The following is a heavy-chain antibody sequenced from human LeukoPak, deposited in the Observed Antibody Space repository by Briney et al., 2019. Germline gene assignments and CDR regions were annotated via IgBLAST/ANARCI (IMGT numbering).Heavy chain of an antibody. J-gene: IGHJ4*02. CDR3: AKSIEDTTFYDH. CDR2: ISGDGSVI. D-gene: IGHD2-2*01. Sequence: PGGSLRLSCAASGFTFSSYAMSWVRQAPEKGLVWVSAISGDGSVIYYADSVKGRFTTSRDNSKNTLYLEMNSLRVGDTAVYYCAKSIEDTTFYDHWGQGTLVTVSS. CDR1: GFTFSSYA. V-gene: IGHV3-23*01.